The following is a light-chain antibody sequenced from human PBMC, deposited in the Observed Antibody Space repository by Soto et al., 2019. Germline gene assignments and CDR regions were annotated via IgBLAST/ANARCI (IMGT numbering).Light chain of an antibody. V-gene: IGKV3-20*01. J-gene: IGKJ4*01. CDR3: QQYVSSLT. Sequence: EIVLTQSPGTLSLSPGERATLSCRASQSFSSRNLAWYQQKPGQAPGLLMYGASSRATGIPDRFSGSGFGTDFTLTISRLEPEDFGVYYCQQYVSSLTFGGGSKVEIK. CDR2: GAS. CDR1: QSFSSRN.